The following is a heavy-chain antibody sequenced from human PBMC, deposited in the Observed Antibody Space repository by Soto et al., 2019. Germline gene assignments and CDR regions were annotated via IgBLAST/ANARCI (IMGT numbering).Heavy chain of an antibody. CDR1: GFTFDDYA. CDR2: ISWNSGSI. V-gene: IGHV3-9*01. Sequence: EVQLVESGGGLVQTGRSLRLSCAASGFTFDDYAMHWVRQAPGKGLEWVSGISWNSGSIGYADSVKGRFTISRDNVKNSLYLQMNSLRAEDTALYYCAKGQTDYYYYYMDVWGKGTTVTVSS. J-gene: IGHJ6*03. CDR3: AKGQTDYYYYYMDV.